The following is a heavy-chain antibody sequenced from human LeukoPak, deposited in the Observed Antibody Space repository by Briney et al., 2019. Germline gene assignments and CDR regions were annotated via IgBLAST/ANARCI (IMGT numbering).Heavy chain of an antibody. CDR2: IYYSGST. CDR1: GGSISSYY. Sequence: SETLSLTCTVSGGSISSYYWSWIRQPPGKGLEWIGYIYYSGSTNYNPSLKSRVTISVDTSKNQFSLKLSSVTAADTAAYYCARVQITMIVVVTQYYFDYWGQGTLVTVSS. V-gene: IGHV4-59*12. CDR3: ARVQITMIVVVTQYYFDY. D-gene: IGHD3-22*01. J-gene: IGHJ4*02.